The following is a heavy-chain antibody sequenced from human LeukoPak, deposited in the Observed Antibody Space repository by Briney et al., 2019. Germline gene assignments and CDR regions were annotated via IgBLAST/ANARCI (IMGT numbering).Heavy chain of an antibody. J-gene: IGHJ4*02. V-gene: IGHV3-33*01. CDR1: GFTFSSHG. CDR3: ARDRVLHYFDY. D-gene: IGHD3-16*01. Sequence: GGSLRLSCAAPGFTFSSHGMHWVRQAPGKGLEWVAVIWYDGSDKYYADSVKGRFTISRDNSKNTLYLQMTSLRADDTAVYYCARDRVLHYFDYWGQGALVTVSS. CDR2: IWYDGSDK.